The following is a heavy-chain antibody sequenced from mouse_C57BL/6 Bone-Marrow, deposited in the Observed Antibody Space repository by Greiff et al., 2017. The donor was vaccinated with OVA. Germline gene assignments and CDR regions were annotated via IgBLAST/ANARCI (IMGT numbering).Heavy chain of an antibody. J-gene: IGHJ3*01. Sequence: QVHVKQSGAELARPGASVKMSCKASGYTFTSYTMHWVKQRPGQGLEWIGYINPSSGYTKYNQKFKDKATLTADKSSSTAYMQLSSLTSEDSAVYYCARGDMGDSNYAVAYWGQGTLVTVSA. V-gene: IGHV1-4*01. CDR3: ARGDMGDSNYAVAY. D-gene: IGHD2-5*01. CDR2: INPSSGYT. CDR1: GYTFTSYT.